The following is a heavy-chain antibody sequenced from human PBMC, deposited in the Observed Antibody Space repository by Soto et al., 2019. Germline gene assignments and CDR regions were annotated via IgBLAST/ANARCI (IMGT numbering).Heavy chain of an antibody. V-gene: IGHV4-4*07. Sequence: QVQLQESGPGLVKPSETLSLTCTVSGGSISSYYWSWIRQPAGKGLEWIGRIYTSGSTNYNPSLKSRVTMSVDTSKNQFSLKLSSVTAADTAVYYCAREGEGYCSGGSCLFIDYWGQGTLVTVSS. CDR3: AREGEGYCSGGSCLFIDY. CDR2: IYTSGST. CDR1: GGSISSYY. J-gene: IGHJ4*02. D-gene: IGHD2-15*01.